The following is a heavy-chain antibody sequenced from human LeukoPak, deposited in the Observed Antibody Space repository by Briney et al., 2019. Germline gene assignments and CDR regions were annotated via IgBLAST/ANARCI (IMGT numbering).Heavy chain of an antibody. CDR2: TYYRYKWYN. J-gene: IGHJ4*02. Sequence: SQTLSLTCAISGDSVSSNSAAWNWIRQSPSRGLEWLGRTYYRYKWYNDYAVSVKGRVTINPDTSKYQFSLQLNSVTPEDTAVYYCAREATGWRPLDFWGQGTLVTVSS. CDR3: AREATGWRPLDF. V-gene: IGHV6-1*01. CDR1: GDSVSSNSAA. D-gene: IGHD6-19*01.